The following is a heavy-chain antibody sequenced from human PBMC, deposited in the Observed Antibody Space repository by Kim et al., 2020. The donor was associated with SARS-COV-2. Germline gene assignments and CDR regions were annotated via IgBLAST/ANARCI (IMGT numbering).Heavy chain of an antibody. CDR2: IWYDGSNK. CDR1: GFTFSSYG. V-gene: IGHV3-33*01. Sequence: GGSLRLSCAASGFTFSSYGMHWVRQAPGKGLEWVAVIWYDGSNKYYADSVKGRFTISRDNSKNTLYLQMNSLRAEDTAVYYCAREIQRYPNYFDYWGQGTLVTVSS. D-gene: IGHD1-20*01. J-gene: IGHJ4*02. CDR3: AREIQRYPNYFDY.